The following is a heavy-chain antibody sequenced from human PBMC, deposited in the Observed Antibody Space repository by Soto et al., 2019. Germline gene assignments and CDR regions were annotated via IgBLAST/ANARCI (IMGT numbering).Heavy chain of an antibody. CDR1: GFTFSSYA. D-gene: IGHD3-3*01. V-gene: IGHV3-64*01. Sequence: PGGSLRLSCAASGFTFSSYAMHWVRQAPGKGLEYVSAISSNGGSTYYANSVKGRFTISRDNSKNTLYLQMGSLRAEDMAVYYCARAKESRAYYDFWSGYHQCMDVWGKGTTVTVSS. CDR2: ISSNGGST. J-gene: IGHJ6*03. CDR3: ARAKESRAYYDFWSGYHQCMDV.